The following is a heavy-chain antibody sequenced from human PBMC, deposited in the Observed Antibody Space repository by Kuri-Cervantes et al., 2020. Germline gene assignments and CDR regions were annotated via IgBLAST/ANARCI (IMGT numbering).Heavy chain of an antibody. CDR3: ARARVAAAGRWYYFDY. Sequence: SLKISCATSGFTFDDYAMHWVRQAPGKGLEWVSGISWNSGSIGYADSVKGRFTISRDNAKNSLYLQMNSLRAEDTAVYYCARARVAAAGRWYYFDYWGQGTLVTVSS. D-gene: IGHD6-13*01. V-gene: IGHV3-9*01. CDR2: ISWNSGSI. J-gene: IGHJ4*02. CDR1: GFTFDDYA.